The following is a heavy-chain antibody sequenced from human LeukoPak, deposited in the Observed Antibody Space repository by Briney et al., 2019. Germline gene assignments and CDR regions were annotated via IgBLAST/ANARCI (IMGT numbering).Heavy chain of an antibody. CDR3: ARSGGDRVEMPTIIDY. CDR1: GGSISSGGYS. Sequence: SQTLSLTCAVSGGSISSGGYSWSWIRQPPGKGLEWIGYIYHSGSTYYNPSLKSRVTILVDASKNQFSLRLSSVTAADTAVYYCARSGGDRVEMPTIIDYWGQGILVTVSS. V-gene: IGHV4-30-2*02. J-gene: IGHJ4*02. D-gene: IGHD4-4*01. CDR2: IYHSGST.